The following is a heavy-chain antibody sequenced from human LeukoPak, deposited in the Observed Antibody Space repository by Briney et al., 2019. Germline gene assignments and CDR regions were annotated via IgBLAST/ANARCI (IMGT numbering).Heavy chain of an antibody. V-gene: IGHV4-34*01. J-gene: IGHJ4*02. Sequence: SETLSLTCAVYGGSFSGYYWSWIRQPPGKGLEWIGEINHSGSTYYNPSLKSRVTISVDTSKNQFSLKLSSVTAADTAVYYCARTHNWNYSFDYWGQGTLVTVSS. CDR1: GGSFSGYY. D-gene: IGHD1-7*01. CDR2: INHSGST. CDR3: ARTHNWNYSFDY.